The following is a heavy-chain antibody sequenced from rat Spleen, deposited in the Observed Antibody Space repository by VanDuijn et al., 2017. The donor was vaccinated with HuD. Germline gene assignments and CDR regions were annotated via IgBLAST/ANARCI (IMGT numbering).Heavy chain of an antibody. CDR2: MSYDGSNT. CDR1: GFTFSDFY. V-gene: IGHV5-29*01. D-gene: IGHD5-1*01. CDR3: SNNWELYY. Sequence: EVQLVESDGGLVQPGRSLKLSCAASGFTFSDFYMAWVRQAPTKGLEWVATMSYDGSNTYYRDSVKGRFTISRDNAKSTLYLQMDSLRSEDTATYYCSNNWELYYWGQGVMVTVSS. J-gene: IGHJ2*01.